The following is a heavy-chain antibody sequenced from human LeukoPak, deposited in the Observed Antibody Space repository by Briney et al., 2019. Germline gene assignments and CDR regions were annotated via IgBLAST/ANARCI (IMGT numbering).Heavy chain of an antibody. CDR1: GGSISSSSYY. D-gene: IGHD5-24*01. CDR2: IYYSGST. J-gene: IGHJ4*02. V-gene: IGHV4-61*05. CDR3: ARGLDLLRSSRYYFDY. Sequence: SETLSLTCTVSGGSISSSSYYWSWIRQPPGKGLEWIGYIYYSGSTNYNPSLKSRVTISVDTSKNQFSLKLSSVTAADTAVYYCARGLDLLRSSRYYFDYWGQGTLVTVSS.